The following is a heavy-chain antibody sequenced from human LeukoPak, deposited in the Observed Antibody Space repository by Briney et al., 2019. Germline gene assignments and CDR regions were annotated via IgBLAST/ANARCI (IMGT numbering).Heavy chain of an antibody. CDR1: GFTFSSYA. J-gene: IGHJ4*02. CDR3: AKGPHYDILTGYYS. CDR2: ISGSGGST. V-gene: IGHV3-23*01. D-gene: IGHD3-9*01. Sequence: GGSLRLSCAASGFTFSSYAMSWVRQAPGKGLEWVSAISGSGGSTYYADSVKGRFTISRDNSKNTLYLQMNSLRAEDTAVYYCAKGPHYDILTGYYSWGQGTLVTVSS.